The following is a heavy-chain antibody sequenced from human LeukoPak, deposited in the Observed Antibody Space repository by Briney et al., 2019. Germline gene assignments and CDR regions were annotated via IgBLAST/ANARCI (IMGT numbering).Heavy chain of an antibody. CDR2: INHSGST. J-gene: IGHJ6*03. CDR1: GGSFSGYY. CDR3: AKRYCSITSSYLYPMAV. V-gene: IGHV4-34*01. Sequence: SETLSLTCAVYGGSFSGYYWSWIRQPPGKGLEWIGEINHSGSTNYNPSLKSRVTISVDTSKNQLSLKLSSVTAADTAVYYCAKRYCSITSSYLYPMAVGGKGTTFTASS. D-gene: IGHD2-2*01.